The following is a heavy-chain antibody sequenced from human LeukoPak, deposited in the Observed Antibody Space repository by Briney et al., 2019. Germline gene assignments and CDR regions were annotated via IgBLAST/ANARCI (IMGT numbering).Heavy chain of an antibody. CDR3: ARQGRYSGYDYYLGSYYFDY. D-gene: IGHD5-12*01. CDR1: GFTFSSYA. Sequence: GGSLRLSCAASGFTFSSYAMHWVRQAPGKGLEWVAVILYDGSNKYYADSVKGRFTISRDNSKNTLYLQMNSLRAEDTAVYYCARQGRYSGYDYYLGSYYFDYWGQGTLVTVSS. J-gene: IGHJ4*02. CDR2: ILYDGSNK. V-gene: IGHV3-30*04.